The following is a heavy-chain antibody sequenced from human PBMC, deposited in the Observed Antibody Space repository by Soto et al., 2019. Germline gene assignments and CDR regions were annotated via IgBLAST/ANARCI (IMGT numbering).Heavy chain of an antibody. Sequence: GSLRLSCAASGFTFSSYAMRWVRQAPGKGLEWVSAISGSGGRTYYADSVKGRFTISRDNSKNTLSLQMNSLRAEDTAVYYCATMGYCSGGSCYGPLYYYYGMDVWGQGTTVTVSS. J-gene: IGHJ6*02. V-gene: IGHV3-23*01. D-gene: IGHD2-15*01. CDR2: ISGSGGRT. CDR3: ATMGYCSGGSCYGPLYYYYGMDV. CDR1: GFTFSSYA.